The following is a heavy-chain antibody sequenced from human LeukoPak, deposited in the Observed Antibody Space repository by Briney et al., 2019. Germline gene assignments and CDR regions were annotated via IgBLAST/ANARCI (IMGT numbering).Heavy chain of an antibody. J-gene: IGHJ3*02. Sequence: ASVKVSCKASGYTFTSYGISWVRQAPGQGLEWMGWISAYNGNTNYAQKLQGRVTMTTDTSTSTAYMELRSLRSDDTAVYYCARGGDCSSTSCLSDAFDIWGQGTMVTVSS. CDR1: GYTFTSYG. CDR3: ARGGDCSSTSCLSDAFDI. V-gene: IGHV1-18*01. CDR2: ISAYNGNT. D-gene: IGHD2-2*01.